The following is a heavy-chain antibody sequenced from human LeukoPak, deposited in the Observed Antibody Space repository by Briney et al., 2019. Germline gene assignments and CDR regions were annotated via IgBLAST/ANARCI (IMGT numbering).Heavy chain of an antibody. CDR1: GFTFSSYA. D-gene: IGHD3-22*01. J-gene: IGHJ4*02. V-gene: IGHV3-30-3*01. CDR3: AKVTTMIVVVITLFDY. CDR2: ISYDGSNK. Sequence: GGSLRLSCAASGFTFSSYAMHWVRQAPGKGLEWVAVISYDGSNKYYADSVKGRFTISRDNSKNTLYLQMNSLRAEDTAVYYCAKVTTMIVVVITLFDYWGQGTLVTVSS.